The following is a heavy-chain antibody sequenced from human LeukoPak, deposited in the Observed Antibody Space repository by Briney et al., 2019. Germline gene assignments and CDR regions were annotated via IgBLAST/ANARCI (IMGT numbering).Heavy chain of an antibody. V-gene: IGHV3-53*01. CDR3: ARAGITIFGVVYYGMDV. J-gene: IGHJ6*02. CDR1: GFTVSSNY. D-gene: IGHD3-3*01. CDR2: LYSGGNT. Sequence: GGSLRLSCAASGFTVSSNYMNWVRQAPGMGLEWVSVLYSGGNTYYADSVRGRFTISRDNSKNTFYLQMNRLRAEDTAVYYCARAGITIFGVVYYGMDVWGQGTTVTVSS.